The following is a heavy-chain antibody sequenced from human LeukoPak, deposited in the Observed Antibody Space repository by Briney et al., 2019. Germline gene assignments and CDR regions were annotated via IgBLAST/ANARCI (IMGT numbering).Heavy chain of an antibody. CDR3: ARESDSSGFGAFDI. V-gene: IGHV3-7*04. D-gene: IGHD3-22*01. J-gene: IGHJ3*02. CDR2: IKQDGSEK. Sequence: GGSLRLSCAVSGFTFSNYWMGWVRQAPGKGLEWVANIKQDGSEKYYVDSVKGRFTISRDNAKNPLYLQMNSLRAEDTAVYYCARESDSSGFGAFDIWGQGTMVTVSS. CDR1: GFTFSNYW.